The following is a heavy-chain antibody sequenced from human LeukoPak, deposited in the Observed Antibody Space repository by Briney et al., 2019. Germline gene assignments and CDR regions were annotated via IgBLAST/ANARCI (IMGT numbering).Heavy chain of an antibody. CDR2: INAGNGNT. V-gene: IGHV1-3*01. D-gene: IGHD5-12*01. J-gene: IGHJ4*02. CDR3: ARNIGWPSAS. Sequence: ASVKVSCKASGYTFISHVMHWVRQAPGQRLEWMGWINAGNGNTKYSQKFQGRVTITRDTSASTVYMELSSLRSEDTAVYFCARNIGWPSASWGQGTLVTVSS. CDR1: GYTFISHV.